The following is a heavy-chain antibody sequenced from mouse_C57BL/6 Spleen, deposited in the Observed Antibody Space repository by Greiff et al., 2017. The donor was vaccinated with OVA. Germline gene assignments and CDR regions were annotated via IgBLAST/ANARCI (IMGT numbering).Heavy chain of an antibody. J-gene: IGHJ4*01. CDR3: ARGYYSNYPYAMDY. V-gene: IGHV1-52*01. Sequence: QVHVKQPGAELVRPGSSVKLSCKASGYTFTSYWMHWVKQRPIQGLEWIGNIDPSDSETHYNQKFKDKATLTVDKSSSTAYMQLSSLTSEDSAVYYCARGYYSNYPYAMDYWGQGTSVTVSS. D-gene: IGHD2-5*01. CDR2: IDPSDSET. CDR1: GYTFTSYW.